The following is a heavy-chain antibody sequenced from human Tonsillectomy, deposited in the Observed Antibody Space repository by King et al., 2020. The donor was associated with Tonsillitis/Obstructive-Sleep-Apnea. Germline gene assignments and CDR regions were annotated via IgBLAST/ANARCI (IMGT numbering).Heavy chain of an antibody. V-gene: IGHV5-10-1*01. CDR3: ARPLRGRIGYDSLL. CDR2: IDPSDSYT. J-gene: IGHJ4*02. D-gene: IGHD5-12*01. CDR1: GYSFTNYW. Sequence: VQLVESGAEVKKPGESLRISCKGSGYSFTNYWISWVRQMPGKGLEWMGRIDPSDSYTNYSPSFQGHVTISADKSIRTAYLPWSSLKASDTAIYYCARPLRGRIGYDSLLWGQGTLVTVSS.